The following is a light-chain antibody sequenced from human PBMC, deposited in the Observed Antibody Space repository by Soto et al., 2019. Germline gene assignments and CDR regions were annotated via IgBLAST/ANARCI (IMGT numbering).Light chain of an antibody. CDR1: QSISSW. CDR2: DAS. Sequence: DIPMTHSPSTLSASVGDRVTITCRASQSISSWLAWYQQKPGKAPKLLIYDASSLESGVPSRFSGSGSGTEFTLTISSLQPDDFATYYCQQYNSYSPLTFGQGTKVEIK. CDR3: QQYNSYSPLT. J-gene: IGKJ1*01. V-gene: IGKV1-5*01.